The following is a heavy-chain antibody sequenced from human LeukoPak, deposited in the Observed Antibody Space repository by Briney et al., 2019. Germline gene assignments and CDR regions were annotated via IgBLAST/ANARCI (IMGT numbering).Heavy chain of an antibody. Sequence: GGSLRLSCTVSGFTVSSNYMSWVRQAPGKGLEWVSVIYSGGSTYYADSVKGRFTISRDNSKNTLYLQMNSLRAEDTAVYYCARGLRTASYYYYYYMDVWGKGTTVTISS. J-gene: IGHJ6*03. D-gene: IGHD4-17*01. V-gene: IGHV3-53*01. CDR2: IYSGGST. CDR1: GFTVSSNY. CDR3: ARGLRTASYYYYYYMDV.